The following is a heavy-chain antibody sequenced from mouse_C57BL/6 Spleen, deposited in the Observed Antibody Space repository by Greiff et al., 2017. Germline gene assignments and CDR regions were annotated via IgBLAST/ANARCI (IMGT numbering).Heavy chain of an antibody. Sequence: EVKLQESGPGLVKPSQSLSLTCSVTGYSITSGYYWNWIRQFPGNKLEWMGYISYDGSNNYNPSLKNRISITRDTSKNQFFLKLNSVTTEDTATYYCAREGGSSYVDYAMDYWGQGTSVTVSS. D-gene: IGHD1-1*01. CDR1: GYSITSGYY. J-gene: IGHJ4*01. CDR2: ISYDGSN. V-gene: IGHV3-6*01. CDR3: AREGGSSYVDYAMDY.